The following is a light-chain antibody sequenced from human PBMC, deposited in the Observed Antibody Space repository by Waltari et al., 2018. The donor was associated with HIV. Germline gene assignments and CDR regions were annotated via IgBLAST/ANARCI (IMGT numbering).Light chain of an antibody. CDR3: SSYAGSVV. CDR1: SSVAAVFHY. CDR2: EVS. Sequence: SALTQPPSTAGSPVQAVPISCTAPSSVAAVFHYVSWYQQHPGKAPKLMIYEVSKRPSGVPDRFSGSKSGNTASLTVSGLQAEDEADYYCSSYAGSVVFGGGTKLTVL. J-gene: IGLJ2*01. V-gene: IGLV2-8*01.